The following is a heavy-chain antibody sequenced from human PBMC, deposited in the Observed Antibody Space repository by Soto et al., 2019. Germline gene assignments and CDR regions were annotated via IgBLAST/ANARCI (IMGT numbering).Heavy chain of an antibody. V-gene: IGHV4-39*01. D-gene: IGHD4-17*01. CDR3: ARTPPDDYGDYGGGWFDP. CDR1: GGSISSSSYY. Sequence: QLQLQESGPGLVKPSETLSLTCTVSGGSISSSSYYWGWIRQPPGKGLEWIGSIYYSGSTYYNPSLKSRVTISVDTSKNQFSLKLSSVTAADTAVYYCARTPPDDYGDYGGGWFDPWGQGTLVTVSS. J-gene: IGHJ5*02. CDR2: IYYSGST.